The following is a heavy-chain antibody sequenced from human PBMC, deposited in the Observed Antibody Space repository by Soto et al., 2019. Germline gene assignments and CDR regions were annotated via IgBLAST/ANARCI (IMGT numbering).Heavy chain of an antibody. V-gene: IGHV3-74*01. CDR1: GYTFRSHW. CDR3: ARGPPQDSVNYYPWDY. CDR2: INSDGSTT. J-gene: IGHJ4*02. Sequence: EVQLVESGGGLVQPGGSLRLSCAGSGYTFRSHWMHWVRQAPGKGLVWVSRINSDGSTTSYADSVKGRFTISRDNDKNTLYLQMNSLRAEDTAVYYCARGPPQDSVNYYPWDYWGQGTLVTVSS. D-gene: IGHD1-26*01.